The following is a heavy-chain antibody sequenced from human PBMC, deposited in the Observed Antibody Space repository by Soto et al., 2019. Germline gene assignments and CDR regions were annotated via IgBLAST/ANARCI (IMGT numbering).Heavy chain of an antibody. Sequence: QVQLVESGGGVVQPGRSVRLSCAASGFTFSSYGMHWVRQAPGKGLEWVAVIWYDGSNKYYADSVKGRFTISRDNSKNTLYRQMNSLRADDTAVYYCARDSIFLGFGELYYFDYWGQGTLVTVSS. CDR1: GFTFSSYG. D-gene: IGHD3-10*01. V-gene: IGHV3-33*01. CDR3: ARDSIFLGFGELYYFDY. J-gene: IGHJ4*02. CDR2: IWYDGSNK.